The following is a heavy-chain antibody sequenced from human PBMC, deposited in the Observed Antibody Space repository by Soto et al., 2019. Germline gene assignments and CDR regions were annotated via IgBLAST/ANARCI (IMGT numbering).Heavy chain of an antibody. CDR1: GGSISSYY. D-gene: IGHD1-26*01. Sequence: PSETLSLTCTVSGGSISSYYWSWIRQPPGKGLEWIGYIYYSGSTNYNPSLKSRVTISVDTSKNQFSLKLSSVTAADTAVYYCARDFYGSYFDYWGQGTLVTVSS. CDR2: IYYSGST. V-gene: IGHV4-59*01. CDR3: ARDFYGSYFDY. J-gene: IGHJ4*02.